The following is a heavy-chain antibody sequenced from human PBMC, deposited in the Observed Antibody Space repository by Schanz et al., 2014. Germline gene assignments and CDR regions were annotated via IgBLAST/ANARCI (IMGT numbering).Heavy chain of an antibody. D-gene: IGHD1-1*01. CDR2: IYIGGNT. CDR1: GFSVGNKY. Sequence: EVQLAESGGGLVQPGGSLRLSCAASGFSVGNKYMNWVRQAPGKGLEWVSFIYIGGNTYYADSVKGRFTISRDNSKNTLYLQMNSLRAEDTAVYFCAKIERNEDWGQGTLVTVSS. V-gene: IGHV3-66*01. J-gene: IGHJ4*02. CDR3: AKIERNED.